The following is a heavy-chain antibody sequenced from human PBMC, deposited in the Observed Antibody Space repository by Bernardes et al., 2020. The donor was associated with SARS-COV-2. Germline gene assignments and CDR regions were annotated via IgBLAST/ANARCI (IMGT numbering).Heavy chain of an antibody. V-gene: IGHV1-24*01. Sequence: ASVKVSCKVSGYTLTELSMHWVRQASGKGLEWMGGFDPEDGETIYEQKFQGRVTMTEDTSTDTAYMELRSLRSEDTAVYYCATENSGLGYYYGMDVWGQGTTVTVSS. CDR3: ATENSGLGYYYGMDV. D-gene: IGHD6-19*01. J-gene: IGHJ6*02. CDR2: FDPEDGET. CDR1: GYTLTELS.